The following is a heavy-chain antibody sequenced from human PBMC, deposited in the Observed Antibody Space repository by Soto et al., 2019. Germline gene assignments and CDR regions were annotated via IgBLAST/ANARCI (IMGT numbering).Heavy chain of an antibody. Sequence: EVQLVESGGGLGKPGGSLRLSCAASGFTFSNAWMSWVRQAPGKGLEWVGRIKSKTDGGTTDYAAPVKGRFTISRDDSKNTLYLQMNSLKTEDTAVYYCTTEGAGGAPVWYYYGMDVWGQGTTVAVSS. J-gene: IGHJ6*02. CDR1: GFTFSNAW. V-gene: IGHV3-15*01. CDR2: IKSKTDGGTT. D-gene: IGHD3-16*01. CDR3: TTEGAGGAPVWYYYGMDV.